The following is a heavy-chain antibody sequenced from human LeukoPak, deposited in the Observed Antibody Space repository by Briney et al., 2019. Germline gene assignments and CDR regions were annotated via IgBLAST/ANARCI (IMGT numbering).Heavy chain of an antibody. V-gene: IGHV4-39*01. Sequence: SETLSLTCTVSGGSISSSSYYWGWVRLPPGEGLEWIGSIYYSGSTYYNPSIKSRVTISVDTSKNQFSLKLSSVTAADTAVYYCARCYYGSGSYYNFIDYWGQGTLVTVSS. CDR3: ARCYYGSGSYYNFIDY. CDR2: IYYSGST. CDR1: GGSISSSSYY. D-gene: IGHD3-10*01. J-gene: IGHJ4*02.